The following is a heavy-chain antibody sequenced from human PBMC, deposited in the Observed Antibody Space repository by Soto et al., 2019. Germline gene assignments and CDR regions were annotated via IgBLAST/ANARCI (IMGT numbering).Heavy chain of an antibody. Sequence: EVQLLESGGGLVQPGRSLRLSCAASGFTFDDYAMHWVRQAPGKGLEWVSGISWNSGYIGYADSVKGRFTISRDNAKNSLYLQMNSLRAEDTALYYCAKDGVSYNWNYASYFDYWGQGTLVTVSS. CDR2: ISWNSGYI. CDR1: GFTFDDYA. D-gene: IGHD1-7*01. CDR3: AKDGVSYNWNYASYFDY. V-gene: IGHV3-9*01. J-gene: IGHJ4*02.